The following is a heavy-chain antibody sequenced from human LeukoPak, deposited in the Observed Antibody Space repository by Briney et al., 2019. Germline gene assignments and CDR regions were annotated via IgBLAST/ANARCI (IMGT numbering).Heavy chain of an antibody. V-gene: IGHV3-30*02. CDR3: ARGYSYGYRGLGGNFDY. D-gene: IGHD5-18*01. Sequence: PGGSLRLSCAASGFTFSSYGMHWVRQAPGKGLEWVAFIRYDGSNKYYADSVKGRFTISRDNSKNTLYLQMNSLRSEDTAVYYCARGYSYGYRGLGGNFDYWGQGTLVTVSS. CDR2: IRYDGSNK. CDR1: GFTFSSYG. J-gene: IGHJ4*02.